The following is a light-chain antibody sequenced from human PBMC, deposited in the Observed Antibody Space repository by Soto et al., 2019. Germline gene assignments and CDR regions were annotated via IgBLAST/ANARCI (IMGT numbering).Light chain of an antibody. CDR3: QQYKDGPYT. CDR1: QSVSSN. V-gene: IGKV3-15*01. CDR2: GAS. J-gene: IGKJ2*01. Sequence: EIVVTQSPATLSVSPGERATLSCRASQSVSSNLAWYQHKPGQVPRLLIYGASTRATDIPARFSGSGSGTAFTLTISSLQSEDFAVYYCQQYKDGPYTFGQGTKLEIK.